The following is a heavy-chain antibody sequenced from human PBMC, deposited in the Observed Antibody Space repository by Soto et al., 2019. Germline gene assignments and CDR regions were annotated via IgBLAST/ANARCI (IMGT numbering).Heavy chain of an antibody. Sequence: PGGPLRLSCTASGFPFSNYEMNWVRQAPGKGLEWVSYISSGGTNKFYADPLQGRVPVSRDNHKNSLILEMDRLTAEDAAIYYCVRDVHLDYWGLGSLVTVSA. V-gene: IGHV3-48*03. J-gene: IGHJ4*02. D-gene: IGHD1-1*01. CDR1: GFPFSNYE. CDR2: ISSGGTNK. CDR3: VRDVHLDY.